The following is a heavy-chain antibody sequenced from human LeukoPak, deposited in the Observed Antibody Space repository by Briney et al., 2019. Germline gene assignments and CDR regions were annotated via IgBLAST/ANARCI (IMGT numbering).Heavy chain of an antibody. CDR2: IYPGDSDT. CDR1: GYSFTTYW. V-gene: IGHV5-51*01. Sequence: GESLKISCKGSGYSFTTYWIGWVRQMPGKGLEWMGIIYPGDSDTRYRPSFQGQVTISADKSISTAYLQWSSLKASDTAVYYCARGTTHLWFGEGGNALDIWGQGTMVTVSS. J-gene: IGHJ3*02. D-gene: IGHD3-10*01. CDR3: ARGTTHLWFGEGGNALDI.